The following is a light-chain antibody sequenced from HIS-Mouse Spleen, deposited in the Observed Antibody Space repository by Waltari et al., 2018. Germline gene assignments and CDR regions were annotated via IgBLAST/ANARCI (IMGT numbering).Light chain of an antibody. CDR3: QQLNSYPPT. CDR1: QGISSY. CDR2: AAS. J-gene: IGKJ1*01. V-gene: IGKV1-9*01. Sequence: DIQFTQSPSFLSASVGDIVTITCRASQGISSYLTWYQQKPGKAPKLLIYAASTLQSGVPSRFGGSGSETEFTLTISSLQPEDFATYYCQQLNSYPPTFGQGTKVEIK.